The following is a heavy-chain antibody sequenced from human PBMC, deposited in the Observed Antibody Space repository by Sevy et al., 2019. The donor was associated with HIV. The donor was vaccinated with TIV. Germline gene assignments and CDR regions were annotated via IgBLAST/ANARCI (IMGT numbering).Heavy chain of an antibody. CDR2: ISWNSGSI. V-gene: IGHV3-9*01. J-gene: IGHJ6*02. CDR3: AKGVDTAMENYYYYGMDV. Sequence: GGSLRLSCAASGFTFDDYAMHWVRQAPGKGLEWVSGISWNSGSIGYADSVKGGFTNSRDNAKNYLYLQMNSLRAEDTALYYCAKGVDTAMENYYYYGMDVWGQGTTVTVSS. CDR1: GFTFDDYA. D-gene: IGHD5-18*01.